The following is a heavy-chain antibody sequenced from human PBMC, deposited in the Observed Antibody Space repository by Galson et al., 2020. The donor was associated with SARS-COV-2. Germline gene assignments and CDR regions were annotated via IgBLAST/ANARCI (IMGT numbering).Heavy chain of an antibody. CDR1: GYGFSRYY. D-gene: IGHD5-18*01. Sequence: GESLKISCKGSGYGFSRYYIAWVRQMPGKGLEWMGLIYPGDSETRYSPSFQGQVTISADKSISTVYLPWSSLKASDTAVYYCAMNAMVISINYHYLDVGCGGTTFTVSS. CDR3: AMNAMVISINYHYLDV. CDR2: IYPGDSET. J-gene: IGHJ6*03. V-gene: IGHV5-51*01.